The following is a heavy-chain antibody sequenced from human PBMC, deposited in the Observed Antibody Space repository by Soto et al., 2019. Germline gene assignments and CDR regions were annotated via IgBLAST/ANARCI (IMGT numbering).Heavy chain of an antibody. Sequence: SETLSLTCTVSGGSVSSGSYYWSWIRQPPGKGLEWIGYIYYSGSTNYNPSLKSRVTISVDTSKNQFSLKLRSVTAADTAVYYCARVNTIFGVVINHWFDPWGQGTLVTVSS. CDR3: ARVNTIFGVVINHWFDP. V-gene: IGHV4-61*01. CDR2: IYYSGST. J-gene: IGHJ5*02. D-gene: IGHD3-3*01. CDR1: GGSVSSGSYY.